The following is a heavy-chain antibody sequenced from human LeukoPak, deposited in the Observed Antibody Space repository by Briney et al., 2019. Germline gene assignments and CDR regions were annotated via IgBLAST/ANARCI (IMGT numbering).Heavy chain of an antibody. D-gene: IGHD6-19*01. CDR3: ARSIAVAGTTVDAFDI. V-gene: IGHV1-2*02. J-gene: IGHJ3*02. CDR2: INPNSGGT. CDR1: GYTFTGYY. Sequence: GASVKVSCKASGYTFTGYYMHWVRQAPGQGLEWMGWINPNSGGTNYAQKFQGRVTMTRDTSISTAYMELSSLRSEDTAVYYCARSIAVAGTTVDAFDIWGQGTMVTVSS.